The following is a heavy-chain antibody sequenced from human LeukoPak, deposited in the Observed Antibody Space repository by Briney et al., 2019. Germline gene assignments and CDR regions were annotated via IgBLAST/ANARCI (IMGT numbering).Heavy chain of an antibody. CDR2: INPNSGGT. Sequence: ASVKVSCKASGYTFTGYYMHWVRQAPGQGLEWMGWINPNSGGTKYAQKFQGRVTMTRDTSITTAYMELSRLSSDDTAVYYCARVRVPSIEAASHDYWGQGTQVTVSS. CDR3: ARVRVPSIEAASHDY. J-gene: IGHJ4*02. D-gene: IGHD6-13*01. CDR1: GYTFTGYY. V-gene: IGHV1-2*02.